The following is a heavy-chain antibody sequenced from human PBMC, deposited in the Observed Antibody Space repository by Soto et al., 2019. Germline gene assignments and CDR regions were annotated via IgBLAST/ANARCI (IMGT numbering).Heavy chain of an antibody. CDR3: AREAPPEDY. J-gene: IGHJ4*01. CDR1: GYTFTSYA. CDR2: ISAYNGNT. Sequence: ASVKVXCXASGYTFTSYAISWVRQAPGQGLEWMGWISAYNGNTNYAQKLQGRVTMTTDTSTSTAYMELRSLRSDDTAVYFCAREAPPEDYWGLGTLVTVSS. V-gene: IGHV1-18*01.